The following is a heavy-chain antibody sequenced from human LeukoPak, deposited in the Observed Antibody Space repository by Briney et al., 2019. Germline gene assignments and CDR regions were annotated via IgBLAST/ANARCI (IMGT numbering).Heavy chain of an antibody. J-gene: IGHJ4*02. CDR2: TYYRSKRYN. CDR1: GDSVSSAA. CDR3: ARGGRGYCTSSSCYFNY. D-gene: IGHD2-2*01. Sequence: SQTLSLTCAISGDSVSSAAWNWIRQSPSRGLEWLGRTYYRSKRYNDYAVSVKSRITINPDTSKNQFSLHLNSVTPEDTAVYYCARGGRGYCTSSSCYFNYWGQGTLVTVSS. V-gene: IGHV6-1*01.